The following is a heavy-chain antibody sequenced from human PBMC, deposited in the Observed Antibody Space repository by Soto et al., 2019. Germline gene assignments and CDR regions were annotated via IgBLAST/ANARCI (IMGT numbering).Heavy chain of an antibody. Sequence: SETLSLTCTVSGGSISSGGYYWSWIRQHPGKGLEWIGYIYYSGSTYYNPPLKSRVTISVDTSKNQFSLKLSSVTAADTAVYSCARGSLQWELPFDYWGQGTLVTVSS. CDR3: ARGSLQWELPFDY. J-gene: IGHJ4*02. D-gene: IGHD1-26*01. CDR2: IYYSGST. CDR1: GGSISSGGYY. V-gene: IGHV4-31*03.